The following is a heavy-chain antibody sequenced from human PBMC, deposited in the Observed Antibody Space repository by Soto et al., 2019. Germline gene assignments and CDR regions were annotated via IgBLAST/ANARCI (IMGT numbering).Heavy chain of an antibody. D-gene: IGHD3-22*01. CDR3: ARALSGYYDSSGCFDY. V-gene: IGHV1-18*01. CDR1: GYTFASYG. J-gene: IGHJ4*02. Sequence: QVQLVQSGAEVKKPGASVKVSCKASGYTFASYGISWVRQAPGQGLEWMGWISAYNGNTNYAQKLQGRVTMTTDTSTSTAYMELRSLRSDDTAVYYCARALSGYYDSSGCFDYWGQGTLVTVSS. CDR2: ISAYNGNT.